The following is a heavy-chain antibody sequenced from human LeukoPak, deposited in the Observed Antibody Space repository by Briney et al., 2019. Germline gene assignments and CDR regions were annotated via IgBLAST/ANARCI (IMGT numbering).Heavy chain of an antibody. Sequence: GGSLRLSCAASGFTFDDYAMHWVRHAPGKGLEWVSGISWNSGSIGYADSVKGRFTISRDNAKNSLYLQMNSLRAEDTALYYCAKDPNPRGDWFIPHFDYWGQGTLVTVSS. D-gene: IGHD3/OR15-3a*01. V-gene: IGHV3-9*01. CDR3: AKDPNPRGDWFIPHFDY. CDR2: ISWNSGSI. CDR1: GFTFDDYA. J-gene: IGHJ4*02.